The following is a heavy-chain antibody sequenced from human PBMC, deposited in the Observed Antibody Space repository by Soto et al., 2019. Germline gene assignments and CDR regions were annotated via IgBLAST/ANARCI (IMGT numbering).Heavy chain of an antibody. V-gene: IGHV1-2*02. Sequence: QLHLVQSGAVVKKPGASVTVSCSASGYPVTAYYMHWVRQAPGRGLEWMGGINPATGAAKDTQTIRGRVTMTRDRSTSTVFMELRGLTSEATAVFYCARGGGVGVAGSAAFDMWGQGTLVTVSS. CDR1: GYPVTAYY. CDR2: INPATGAA. D-gene: IGHD3-3*01. J-gene: IGHJ3*02. CDR3: ARGGGVGVAGSAAFDM.